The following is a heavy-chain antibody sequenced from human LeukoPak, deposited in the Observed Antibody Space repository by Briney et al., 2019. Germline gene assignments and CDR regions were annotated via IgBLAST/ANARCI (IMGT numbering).Heavy chain of an antibody. CDR1: GFTFSFSA. V-gene: IGHV3-23*01. Sequence: GGSLRLSCAASGFTFSFSAMSWVRQAPGKGLEWVSTISDSGPTTYYADSVKGRFTISRDNAKNSVYLQMNSLGVENTAVYYCAKEDIAGNGFPFDYWGQGTLVTVSS. J-gene: IGHJ4*02. CDR3: AKEDIAGNGFPFDY. D-gene: IGHD5-12*01. CDR2: ISDSGPTT.